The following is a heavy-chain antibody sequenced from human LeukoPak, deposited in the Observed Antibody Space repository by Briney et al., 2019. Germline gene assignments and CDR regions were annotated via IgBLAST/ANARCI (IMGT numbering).Heavy chain of an antibody. Sequence: GASVKVSCKASGGTFSSYAISWVRQAPGQGLEWMGGIIPIFGTANYAQKFQGRVTITADESTSTAYMELSSLRSEDTAVYYCATGPRSVEGPEYYYYGMDVWGQGTTVTVSS. CDR1: GGTFSSYA. CDR2: IIPIFGTA. J-gene: IGHJ6*02. V-gene: IGHV1-69*13. CDR3: ATGPRSVEGPEYYYYGMDV. D-gene: IGHD2-21*01.